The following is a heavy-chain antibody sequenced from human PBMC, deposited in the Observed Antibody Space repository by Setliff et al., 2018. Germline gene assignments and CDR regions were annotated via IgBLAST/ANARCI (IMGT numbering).Heavy chain of an antibody. CDR2: IIPIFGTA. Sequence: SVKVSCKASGGTFSSYAISWVRRAPGQGLEWMGGIIPIFGTANYAQKFQGRVTITADESTSTAYMELSSLRSEDTAVYYCARAAAAAYYYYYMDVWGKGTTVTVSS. J-gene: IGHJ6*03. CDR1: GGTFSSYA. CDR3: ARAAAAAYYYYYMDV. V-gene: IGHV1-69*13. D-gene: IGHD2-2*01.